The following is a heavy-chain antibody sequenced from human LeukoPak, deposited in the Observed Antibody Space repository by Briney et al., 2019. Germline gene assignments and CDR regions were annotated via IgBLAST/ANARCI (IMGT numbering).Heavy chain of an antibody. J-gene: IGHJ6*03. CDR2: ISSSSSYI. D-gene: IGHD2-2*01. CDR1: GFTFSSHS. CDR3: ARGTVIVVVPAAIARNYYYYYMDV. Sequence: GGSLRLSCAASGFTFSSHSMNWARQAPGKGLEWVSSISSSSSYIYYADSVKGRFTISRDNAKNSLYLQMNSLRAEDTAVYYCARGTVIVVVPAAIARNYYYYYMDVWGKGTTVTVSS. V-gene: IGHV3-21*01.